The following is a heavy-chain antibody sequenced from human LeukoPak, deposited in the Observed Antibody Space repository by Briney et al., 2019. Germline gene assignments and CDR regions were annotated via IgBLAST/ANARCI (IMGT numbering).Heavy chain of an antibody. CDR3: ARGYKYAFDN. Sequence: GGSLRLSCAASGFTFSDYSMNWVRQAPGKGLEWISYIGIDSGNTNYADSVKGRFTISGDKAKDSLYLQMNSLRVEDTAVYYCARGYKYAFDNWGQGTLVTVSS. J-gene: IGHJ4*02. CDR1: GFTFSDYS. D-gene: IGHD5-24*01. CDR2: IGIDSGNT. V-gene: IGHV3-48*01.